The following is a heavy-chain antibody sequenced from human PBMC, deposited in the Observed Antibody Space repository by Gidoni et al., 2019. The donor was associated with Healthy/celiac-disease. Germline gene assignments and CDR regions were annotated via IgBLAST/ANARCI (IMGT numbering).Heavy chain of an antibody. Sequence: SWVRQAPGQGLEWMGGIIPIFGTANYAQKFQGRVTITADESTSTAYMELSSLRSEDTAVYYCARESGDFDHWFDPWGQGTLVTVSS. CDR3: ARESGDFDHWFDP. CDR2: IIPIFGTA. D-gene: IGHD3-9*01. J-gene: IGHJ5*02. V-gene: IGHV1-69*01.